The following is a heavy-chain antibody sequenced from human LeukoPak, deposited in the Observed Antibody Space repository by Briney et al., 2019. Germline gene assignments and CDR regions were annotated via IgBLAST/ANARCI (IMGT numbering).Heavy chain of an antibody. Sequence: GASVKVSCKASGGTFSSYAISWVRQAPGQGLEWMGWINPNSGGTNYAQKFQGRATMTRDTSISTAYMELSRLRSDDTAVYYCARDLRRASSTSCYAYWGQGTLVTVSS. J-gene: IGHJ4*02. D-gene: IGHD2-2*01. CDR1: GGTFSSYA. CDR2: INPNSGGT. V-gene: IGHV1-2*02. CDR3: ARDLRRASSTSCYAY.